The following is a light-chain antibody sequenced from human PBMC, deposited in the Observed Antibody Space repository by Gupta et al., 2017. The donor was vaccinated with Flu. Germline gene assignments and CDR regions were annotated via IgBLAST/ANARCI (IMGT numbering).Light chain of an antibody. CDR2: DTS. CDR1: ENIGFGS. CDR3: QRCARVFCT. V-gene: IGKV3D-20*02. Sequence: RQSPGILSLSPGERVSLSCWASENIGFGSLAWYRQRPGQAPRLLIYDTSERATDVPDRVSGSGSGTDFTLTIDGLEPEDFAVYYCQRCARVFCTFGPGTKVEIK. J-gene: IGKJ4*01.